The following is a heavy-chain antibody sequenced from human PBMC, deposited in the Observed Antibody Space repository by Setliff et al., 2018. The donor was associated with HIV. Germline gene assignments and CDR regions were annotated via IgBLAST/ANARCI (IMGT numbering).Heavy chain of an antibody. J-gene: IGHJ4*02. V-gene: IGHV3-33*06. CDR1: GFTFSSYG. D-gene: IGHD6-19*01. CDR2: IWYDGSNE. Sequence: PGGSLRLSCAASGFTFSSYGMHWVRQTPGKGLEWVAVIWYDGSNENYAGSVKGRFTISRDNSKKTLYLQMNSLRAEDTAVYYCAKDHESSGWFRGYIDYWGPGTLVTVSS. CDR3: AKDHESSGWFRGYIDY.